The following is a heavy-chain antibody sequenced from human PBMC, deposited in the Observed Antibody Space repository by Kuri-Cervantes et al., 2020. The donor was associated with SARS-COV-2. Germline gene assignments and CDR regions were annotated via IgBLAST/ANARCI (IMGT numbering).Heavy chain of an antibody. V-gene: IGHV3-53*05. Sequence: GESLKISCAASGFTFSSYSMNWVRQAPGKGLEWVSVIYSGGSTYYADSVKGRFTISRDNSKNSLYLQMNSLRTEDTALYYCAKSYGDYVPWFDPWGQGTLVTVSS. CDR2: IYSGGST. J-gene: IGHJ5*02. D-gene: IGHD4-17*01. CDR3: AKSYGDYVPWFDP. CDR1: GFTFSSYS.